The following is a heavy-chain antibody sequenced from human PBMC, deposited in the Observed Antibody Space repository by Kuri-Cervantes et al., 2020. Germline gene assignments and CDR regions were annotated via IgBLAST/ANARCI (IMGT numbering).Heavy chain of an antibody. J-gene: IGHJ5*02. CDR1: GFTFSSYG. D-gene: IGHD2-15*01. Sequence: TCAASGFTFSSYGMHWVRQAPGQGLEWMGWINPNSGGTNYAQKFQGRVTMTRDTSISTAYMELSRLRSDDTAVYYCARDGRSGGSYINWFDPWGQGTLVTVSS. V-gene: IGHV1-2*02. CDR2: INPNSGGT. CDR3: ARDGRSGGSYINWFDP.